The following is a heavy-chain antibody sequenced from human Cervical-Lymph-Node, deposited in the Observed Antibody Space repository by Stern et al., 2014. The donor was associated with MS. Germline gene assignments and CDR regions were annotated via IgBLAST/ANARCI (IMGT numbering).Heavy chain of an antibody. CDR1: GFTFDDCA. CDR2: ISWNSNNI. V-gene: IGHV3-9*01. D-gene: IGHD3-16*02. Sequence: EVQLEETGGGSVQPGRSLRLSCAASGFTFDDCAMHWVRQAPGKGLEWGSGISWNSNNIGYADSVRGRFTISRDNAKNSLYLQMNGLRPEDTALYYCAKDISERHYYFDSWGEGTLVTVSS. CDR3: AKDISERHYYFDS. J-gene: IGHJ4*02.